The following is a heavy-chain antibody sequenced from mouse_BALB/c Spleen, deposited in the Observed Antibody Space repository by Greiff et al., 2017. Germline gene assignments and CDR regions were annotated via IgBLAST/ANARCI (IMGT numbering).Heavy chain of an antibody. V-gene: IGHV5-17*02. CDR2: ISSGSSTI. Sequence: EVQGVESGGGLVQPGGSRKLSCAASGFTFSSFGMHWVRQAPEKGLEWVAYISSGSSTIYYADTVKGRFTISRDNPKNTLFLQMTSLRSEDTAMYYCARGDYYGSSYYAMDYWGQGTSVTVSS. J-gene: IGHJ4*01. CDR1: GFTFSSFG. CDR3: ARGDYYGSSYYAMDY. D-gene: IGHD1-1*01.